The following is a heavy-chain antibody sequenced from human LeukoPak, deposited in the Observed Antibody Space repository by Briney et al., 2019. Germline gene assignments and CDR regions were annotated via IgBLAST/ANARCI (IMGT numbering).Heavy chain of an antibody. J-gene: IGHJ4*02. D-gene: IGHD1-1*01. Sequence: ASVNVSCKASGYTFTSYGISWVRQAPGQGLEWMGWISAYNGNTNYAQKLQGRVTMTTDTSTSTAYMELRSLRSDDTAVYYCARGGFSNWNDAPEHFDYWGQGTLVTVSS. CDR2: ISAYNGNT. V-gene: IGHV1-18*01. CDR1: GYTFTSYG. CDR3: ARGGFSNWNDAPEHFDY.